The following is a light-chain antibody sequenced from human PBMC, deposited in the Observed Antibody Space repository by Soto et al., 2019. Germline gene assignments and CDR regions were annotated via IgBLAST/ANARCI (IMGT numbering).Light chain of an antibody. Sequence: QSGLTQPASVSGSPGQSITISCTGTSSDVGGYNYVSWYQQHPGKAPKLMIYEVTNRPSGVSNRFSGSKSGNTASLTISGFQAEDEADSYPLSYTGGATRDFGGGRKVTV. CDR1: SSDVGGYNY. CDR2: EVT. J-gene: IGLJ1*01. CDR3: LSYTGGATRD. V-gene: IGLV2-14*01.